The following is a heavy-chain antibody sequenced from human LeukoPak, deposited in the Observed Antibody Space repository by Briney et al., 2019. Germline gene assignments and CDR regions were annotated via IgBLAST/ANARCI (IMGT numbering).Heavy chain of an antibody. D-gene: IGHD6-19*01. V-gene: IGHV3-23*01. CDR1: GFTFSNYA. J-gene: IGHJ4*02. Sequence: GSLRLSCAASGFTFSNYAMNWVRLAPGKGLEWVSVISSGGGTTYYSDSVKGRFIISRDNSKNMLYLQMNSLRVDDTALYYCAKAGIAVPATPEYCGQGTQVTVSS. CDR3: AKAGIAVPATPEY. CDR2: ISSGGGTT.